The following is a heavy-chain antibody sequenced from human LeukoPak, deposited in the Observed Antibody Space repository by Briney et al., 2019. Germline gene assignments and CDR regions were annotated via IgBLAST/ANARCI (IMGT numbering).Heavy chain of an antibody. CDR2: ISGSGTI. J-gene: IGHJ3*01. Sequence: GGSLKLSCAASGFTFSDYSMNWVRQAPGKGLEWISYISGSGTIYYADSVKGRFTISRDNAQRLVYLQMNSLRAEDTAVYYCTNFRPPAPDALDVWGQGTLITVSS. V-gene: IGHV3-48*01. CDR1: GFTFSDYS. CDR3: TNFRPPAPDALDV. D-gene: IGHD2/OR15-2a*01.